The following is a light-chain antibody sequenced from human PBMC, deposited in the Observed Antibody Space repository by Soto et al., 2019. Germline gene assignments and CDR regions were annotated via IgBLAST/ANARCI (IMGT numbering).Light chain of an antibody. CDR2: DVS. V-gene: IGLV2-11*01. Sequence: QSALTQPRSVSGSTGQSVTISCTGTSSDVGGNNYVSWYQQHPGKAPKLMIYDVSKRPSGVPDRFSGSKSGNTASLTISGLQAEDEADYYCCSYAGSYPGVFGTGAKVTVL. J-gene: IGLJ1*01. CDR1: SSDVGGNNY. CDR3: CSYAGSYPGV.